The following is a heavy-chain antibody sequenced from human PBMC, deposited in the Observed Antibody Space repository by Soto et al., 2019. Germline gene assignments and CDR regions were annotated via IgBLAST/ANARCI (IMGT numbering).Heavy chain of an antibody. V-gene: IGHV3-9*01. CDR1: GFTFDDYA. Sequence: PGGSLRLSCAASGFTFDDYAMHWVRQAPGKGLEWVSGISWNSGTLGYADSVKGRFTISRDNAKNSLYLQMNSLRAEDTAFYYCAKDKGTTSFYSSMDVWGKGTTVTVSS. CDR3: AKDKGTTSFYSSMDV. D-gene: IGHD2-2*01. J-gene: IGHJ6*03. CDR2: ISWNSGTL.